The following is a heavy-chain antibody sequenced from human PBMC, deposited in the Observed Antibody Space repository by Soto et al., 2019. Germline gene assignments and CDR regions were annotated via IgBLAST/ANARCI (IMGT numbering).Heavy chain of an antibody. Sequence: GGSLRLSCAASGFPFSSYAMTWVRQTPGKGLAWSSGISGSGGITYYADSVKGRFTISRDNSNNTLFLKMHSLRADDTAVYYCAKSLSASPNYFFDSWGQGTLVTVSS. J-gene: IGHJ4*02. V-gene: IGHV3-23*01. CDR1: GFPFSSYA. CDR3: AKSLSASPNYFFDS. D-gene: IGHD1-1*01. CDR2: ISGSGGIT.